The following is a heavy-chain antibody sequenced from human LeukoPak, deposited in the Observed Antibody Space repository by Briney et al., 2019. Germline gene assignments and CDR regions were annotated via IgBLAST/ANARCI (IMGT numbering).Heavy chain of an antibody. CDR3: ASVADYYDSSGLDY. CDR1: GFTFSSYS. Sequence: GGSLRLSCAASGFTFSSYSMNWVRQAPGKGLEWVSSISSSSSYIYYADSVKGRFTISRDNAKNSLYLQMNSLRAEDTAVYYCASVADYYDSSGLDYWGQGTLVTVSS. CDR2: ISSSSSYI. D-gene: IGHD3-22*01. J-gene: IGHJ4*02. V-gene: IGHV3-21*01.